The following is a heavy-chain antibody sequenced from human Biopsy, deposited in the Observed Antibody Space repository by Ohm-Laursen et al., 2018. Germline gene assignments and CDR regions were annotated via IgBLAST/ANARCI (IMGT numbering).Heavy chain of an antibody. CDR2: INSSGST. V-gene: IGHV4-4*07. Sequence: SDTLSLTCTASGCSLSSYYWSCIRQPAGQGLEWIGRINSSGSTYYNPSLKSRVISSMDTSKRQFLLNLSFVTAADTAVYYCARWTPEYDSSRYYLDAFDIWGQGTKVTVSS. CDR1: GCSLSSYY. CDR3: ARWTPEYDSSRYYLDAFDI. J-gene: IGHJ3*02. D-gene: IGHD3-22*01.